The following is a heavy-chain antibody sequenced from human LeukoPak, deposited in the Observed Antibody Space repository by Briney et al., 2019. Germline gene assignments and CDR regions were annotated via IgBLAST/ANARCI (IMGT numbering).Heavy chain of an antibody. J-gene: IGHJ3*02. CDR1: GGSISSYY. Sequence: PSETLSLTCTVSGGSISSYYWSWIRQPPGKGLEWIGYIYYSGSTNYNPSLKSRVTISVDTSKNQFSLKLSSVTAADTAMYYCARIGKAAARFAFEIWGQGTMVTVSS. CDR3: ARIGKAAARFAFEI. D-gene: IGHD6-13*01. CDR2: IYYSGST. V-gene: IGHV4-59*01.